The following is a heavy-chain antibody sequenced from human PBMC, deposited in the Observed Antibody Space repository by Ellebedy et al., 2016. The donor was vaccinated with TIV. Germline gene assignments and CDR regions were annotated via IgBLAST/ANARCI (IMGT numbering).Heavy chain of an antibody. V-gene: IGHV4-39*01. CDR1: GDSITINHYF. CDR3: ATWRGEPGHFDY. CDR2: IYYNGDT. D-gene: IGHD1-14*01. Sequence: MPSETLSLTCTVFGDSITINHYFWGWIRQPPGKGLEWIGNIYYNGDTYYNPSLRRRVTISVDRSKNQFSLKLSSVTAADTAVYFCATWRGEPGHFDYWGQGTLVTVSS. J-gene: IGHJ4*02.